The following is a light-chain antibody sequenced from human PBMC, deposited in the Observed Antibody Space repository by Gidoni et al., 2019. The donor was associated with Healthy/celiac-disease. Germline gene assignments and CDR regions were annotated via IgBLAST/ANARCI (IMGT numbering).Light chain of an antibody. V-gene: IGKV1-33*01. CDR1: QDISNY. CDR2: DAS. J-gene: IGKJ3*01. CDR3: QQYDNLPLA. Sequence: DIQMTQSPSSLSASVGDRVTITCQASQDISNYLNWYQQKPGKAPKLLIYDASNLETGVPSRFSGSGSGTDLTFTCICLQPEDIATYYCQQYDNLPLAFGPGTKVEIK.